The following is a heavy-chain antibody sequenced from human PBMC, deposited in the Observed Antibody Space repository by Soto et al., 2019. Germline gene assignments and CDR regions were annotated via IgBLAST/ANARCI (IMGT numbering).Heavy chain of an antibody. CDR3: ASSEGQQPYYFDY. J-gene: IGHJ4*02. Sequence: GGSLRLSCAASGFTFSDYYMSWIRQAPGKGLEWVSYISSSGSTIYYADSVKGRFTISRDNAKNSLYLQMNSLRAEDTAVYYWASSEGQQPYYFDYWGQGTLVTVSS. CDR2: ISSSGSTI. CDR1: GFTFSDYY. V-gene: IGHV3-11*01. D-gene: IGHD6-13*01.